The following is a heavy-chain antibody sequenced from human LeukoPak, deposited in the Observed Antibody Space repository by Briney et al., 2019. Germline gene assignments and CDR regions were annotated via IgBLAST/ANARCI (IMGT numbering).Heavy chain of an antibody. CDR1: GGSISSTNW. Sequence: PSETLSLTCGVSGGSISSTNWWTWVRQPPGRGLEWIGEVHLDGRTNYNPSLESRLTMSVDLSENHISLKLTSVTAADTAVYYCAREGGFYRPLDYSGQGTLVTVSS. V-gene: IGHV4-4*02. J-gene: IGHJ4*02. CDR2: VHLDGRT. D-gene: IGHD3-3*01. CDR3: AREGGFYRPLDY.